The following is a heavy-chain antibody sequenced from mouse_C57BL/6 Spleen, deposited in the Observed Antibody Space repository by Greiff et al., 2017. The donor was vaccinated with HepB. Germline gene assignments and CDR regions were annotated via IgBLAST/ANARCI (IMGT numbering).Heavy chain of an antibody. Sequence: QVQLQQSGAELARPGASVKLSCKASGYTFTSYGISWVKQRTGQGLEWIGEIYPRSGNTYYNEKFKGKATLTADKSSSTAYMELRSLTSEDSAVYFCARESGYDYDNFFDYWGQGTTLTVSS. J-gene: IGHJ2*01. CDR2: IYPRSGNT. CDR1: GYTFTSYG. D-gene: IGHD2-4*01. CDR3: ARESGYDYDNFFDY. V-gene: IGHV1-81*01.